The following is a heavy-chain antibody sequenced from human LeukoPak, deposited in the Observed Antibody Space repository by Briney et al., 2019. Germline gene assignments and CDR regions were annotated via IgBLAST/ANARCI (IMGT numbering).Heavy chain of an antibody. J-gene: IGHJ4*02. Sequence: GGSLRLSCAASGFTFSSYAMHWVRQAPGKGLEWVAFISYDGSNKYYADSVKGRFTISRDNSKNTLYLQMNSLRAEDTAVYYCARDTSVYYYDSSGGSFDYWGQGTLVTVSS. D-gene: IGHD3-22*01. CDR1: GFTFSSYA. CDR3: ARDTSVYYYDSSGGSFDY. CDR2: ISYDGSNK. V-gene: IGHV3-30-3*01.